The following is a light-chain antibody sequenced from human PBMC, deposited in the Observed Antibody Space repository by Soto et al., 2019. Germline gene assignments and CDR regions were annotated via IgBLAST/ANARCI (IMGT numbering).Light chain of an antibody. CDR2: EVS. CDR1: SSDVGAYNY. V-gene: IGLV2-8*01. Sequence: QSALTQPPSASGSPGQSVTISCTGTSSDVGAYNYVSWYQQHPGRAPKVVINEVSRRPSGVPDRFSGSKSGNTASLTVSGLQAEDEADYYCASYAGTDIHYVFGTGTKVTVL. J-gene: IGLJ1*01. CDR3: ASYAGTDIHYV.